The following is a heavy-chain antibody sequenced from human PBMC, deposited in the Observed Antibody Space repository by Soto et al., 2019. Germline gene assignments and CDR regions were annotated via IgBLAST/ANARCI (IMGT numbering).Heavy chain of an antibody. CDR3: ARDPSGYDLPAY. V-gene: IGHV1-69*08. Sequence: QVQLVQSGAEVKKPGSSVKVSCKASGGTFSSYTISWVRQAPGQGLEWMGRIIPILGIANYAQKFQGSVRITADKSTSTAYMELSSLRSEDTAVSYCARDPSGYDLPAYWGHGTLVTVSS. CDR2: IIPILGIA. D-gene: IGHD5-12*01. J-gene: IGHJ4*01. CDR1: GGTFSSYT.